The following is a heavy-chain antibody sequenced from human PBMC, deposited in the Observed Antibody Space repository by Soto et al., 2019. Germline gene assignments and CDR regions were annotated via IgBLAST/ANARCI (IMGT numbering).Heavy chain of an antibody. J-gene: IGHJ6*02. CDR2: INHSGST. Sequence: PSETLSLTCAVYGGSFSGYYWSWIRQPPGKGLEWTGEINHSGSTNYNPSLKSRVTISVDTSKNQFSLKLSSVTAADTAVYYCARARRVLRFLEWLFEPYGMDVWGQGTTVTVSS. V-gene: IGHV4-34*01. CDR1: GGSFSGYY. CDR3: ARARRVLRFLEWLFEPYGMDV. D-gene: IGHD3-3*01.